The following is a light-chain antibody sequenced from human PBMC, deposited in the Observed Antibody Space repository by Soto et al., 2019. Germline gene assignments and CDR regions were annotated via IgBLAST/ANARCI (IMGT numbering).Light chain of an antibody. CDR1: QSVSSY. V-gene: IGKV3-11*01. CDR2: DAS. J-gene: IGKJ5*01. CDR3: QQRSNWPPT. Sequence: VVKQSPCTLSLTSGARATLSCRASQSVSSYLAWYQQKPGQAPRLLIYDASNRATGIPARFSGSGSGTDFTLTISSLEPEDFAVYYCQQRSNWPPTCGQGTRLEIK.